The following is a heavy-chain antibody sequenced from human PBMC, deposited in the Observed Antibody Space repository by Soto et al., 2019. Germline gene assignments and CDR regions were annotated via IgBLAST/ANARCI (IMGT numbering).Heavy chain of an antibody. Sequence: EVQLVESGGGLVQPGGSLRLSCAASGFTVSSNYMSWVRQAPGRGLECVSLMYSAGVTKYADSVKGRFTISRDNAKNTLYLQMHSLRVEDTAVYYCAGGNSVVERDWGQGTLVTVSS. CDR2: MYSAGVT. J-gene: IGHJ4*02. CDR1: GFTVSSNY. V-gene: IGHV3-66*01. CDR3: AGGNSVVERD. D-gene: IGHD2-15*01.